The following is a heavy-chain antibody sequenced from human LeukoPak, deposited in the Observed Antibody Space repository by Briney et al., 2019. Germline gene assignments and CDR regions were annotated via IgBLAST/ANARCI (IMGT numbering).Heavy chain of an antibody. J-gene: IGHJ5*02. CDR3: ARGDYYDSSGSINWFDP. CDR2: ISYDGSNK. V-gene: IGHV3-30*04. CDR1: GFTFSIYA. Sequence: GRSLRLSCAASGFTFSIYAMHWVRQAPGKGLEWVAIISYDGSNKYYADSVKGRFTISRDNSKNTLYLQMNSLRAEDTAVYYCARGDYYDSSGSINWFDPWGQGTLVTVSS. D-gene: IGHD3-22*01.